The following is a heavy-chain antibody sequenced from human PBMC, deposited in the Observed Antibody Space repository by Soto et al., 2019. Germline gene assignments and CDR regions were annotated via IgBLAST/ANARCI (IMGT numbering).Heavy chain of an antibody. J-gene: IGHJ4*03. D-gene: IGHD1-26*01. V-gene: IGHV5-51*01. CDR3: ASDYQWYGGNYTMGCFDK. CDR1: RYGFHIHW. CDR2: IYPGNSNT. Sequence: GEDLKISCKGSRYGFHIHWVAWLRQMPGNGLEWVGIIYPGNSNTMYSPSFQGQVTISADTALSTTYLQWDTLKPSDTAIYFCASDYQWYGGNYTMGCFDKWGQGTMVTVSS.